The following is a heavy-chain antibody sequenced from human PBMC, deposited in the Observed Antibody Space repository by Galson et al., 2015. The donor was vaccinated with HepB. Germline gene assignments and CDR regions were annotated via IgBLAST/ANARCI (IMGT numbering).Heavy chain of an antibody. CDR1: GYTLTELS. V-gene: IGHV1-24*01. J-gene: IGHJ4*02. CDR3: ATGLYYDSSGYHHFENDY. CDR2: FDPEDGET. Sequence: SVKVSCKVSGYTLTELSMHWVRQAPGKGLEWMGGFDPEDGETIYAQKFQGRVTMTEDTSTDTAYMELSSLRSEDTAVYYCATGLYYDSSGYHHFENDYWGQGTLVTVSS. D-gene: IGHD3-22*01.